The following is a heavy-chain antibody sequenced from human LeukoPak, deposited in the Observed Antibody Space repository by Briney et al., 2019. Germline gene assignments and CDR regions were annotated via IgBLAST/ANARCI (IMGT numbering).Heavy chain of an antibody. CDR1: GFTFSNYA. V-gene: IGHV3-23*01. Sequence: GGSLRLSCAASGFTFSNYAMSWVRQAPGKGLEWVSVISGSGATTDYADSVMGRFTISRDNSKNTLYLQLDSLGAEDTAVYFCAKGLWGAYYYGMDVWGQGTTVTVSS. D-gene: IGHD3-16*01. CDR3: AKGLWGAYYYGMDV. J-gene: IGHJ6*02. CDR2: ISGSGATT.